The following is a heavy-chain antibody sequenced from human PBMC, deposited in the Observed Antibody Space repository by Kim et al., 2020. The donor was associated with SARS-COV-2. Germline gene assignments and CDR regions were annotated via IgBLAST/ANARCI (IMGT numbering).Heavy chain of an antibody. J-gene: IGHJ4*02. V-gene: IGHV3-7*01. CDR1: GFIFSSYW. CDR3: SRDLDV. Sequence: GGSLRLSCAASGFIFSSYWMSWVRQAPGKGLEWVANIKQDGSEKYYVDSVKGRFTIFRDNAKISLYLQMTSLRAEDTAVYYCSRDLDVWGQGTLVTVSS. CDR2: IKQDGSEK. D-gene: IGHD1-1*01.